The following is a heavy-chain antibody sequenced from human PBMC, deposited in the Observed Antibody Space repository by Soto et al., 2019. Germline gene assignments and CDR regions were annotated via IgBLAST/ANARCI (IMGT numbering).Heavy chain of an antibody. V-gene: IGHV1-69*08. J-gene: IGHJ4*02. Sequence: QVQLVQSGAEVKKPGSSVKVSCKASGGTFSSYTISWVRQAPGQGLEWMGRIIPILGIANYAQKFQGRVTITADKSTSTAYMELSSLRSGDTAVYYCARDLYISSSPNDYWGQGTLVTVSS. CDR3: ARDLYISSSPNDY. CDR2: IIPILGIA. CDR1: GGTFSSYT. D-gene: IGHD6-6*01.